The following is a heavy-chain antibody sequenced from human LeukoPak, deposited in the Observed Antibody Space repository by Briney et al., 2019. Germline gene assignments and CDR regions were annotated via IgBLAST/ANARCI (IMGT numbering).Heavy chain of an antibody. V-gene: IGHV3-30*02. Sequence: SGGSLRLSCAASGFTFSWSGMHWVRQAPGKGREWVAFIRYDGSNKYYAVSVKGRFTISRDNSKNTLYLQMSSLRAEDTAVYYCAKGVVAFYAFDLWGQGTMVTVSS. CDR2: IRYDGSNK. CDR3: AKGVVAFYAFDL. CDR1: GFTFSWSG. J-gene: IGHJ3*01. D-gene: IGHD2-2*01.